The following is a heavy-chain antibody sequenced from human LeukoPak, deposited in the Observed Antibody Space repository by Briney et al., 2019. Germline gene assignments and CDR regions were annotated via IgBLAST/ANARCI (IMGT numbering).Heavy chain of an antibody. J-gene: IGHJ5*02. CDR1: GGSINTDNYS. CDR3: ARNLVPYFGELDP. D-gene: IGHD3-10*01. CDR2: IHHTGTT. Sequence: PSETLSLTCTVSGGSINTDNYSWSWIRQSPVKGLEWIGYIHHTGTTYYNPSLRSRVSISVFTSNNQFSLTLISVTAADTAVYYCARNLVPYFGELDPWGRGTLVTVSS. V-gene: IGHV4-31*03.